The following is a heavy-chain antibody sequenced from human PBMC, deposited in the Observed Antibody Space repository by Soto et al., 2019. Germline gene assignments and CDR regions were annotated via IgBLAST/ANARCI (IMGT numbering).Heavy chain of an antibody. J-gene: IGHJ5*02. V-gene: IGHV4-31*03. Sequence: QVQLQESGPGLVKPSQTLSLTCTVSGGSISSGGYYWSWIRQHPGKGLEWIGYIYYSGSTYYNPSLKSRVTISVDTSKNQFALKLSSVTAADTAVYYCARGLRVVTGISNWFDPWGQGTLVTVSS. CDR3: ARGLRVVTGISNWFDP. CDR2: IYYSGST. CDR1: GGSISSGGYY. D-gene: IGHD2-21*02.